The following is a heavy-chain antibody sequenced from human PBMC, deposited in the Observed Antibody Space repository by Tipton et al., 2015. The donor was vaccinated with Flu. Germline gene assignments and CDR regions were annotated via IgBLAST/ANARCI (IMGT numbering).Heavy chain of an antibody. D-gene: IGHD4-17*01. Sequence: TLSLTCSVSGGSVSSGSYYWSWIRRTDGKGLEWIGRISASGSTNYNPVLRSRVAISVDTSRNQVSLRLDSVTAADTAVYHCARHRHGDSRDFEYWGQGTLVTVSS. CDR3: ARHRHGDSRDFEY. J-gene: IGHJ4*02. CDR2: ISASGST. V-gene: IGHV4-61*02. CDR1: GGSVSSGSYY.